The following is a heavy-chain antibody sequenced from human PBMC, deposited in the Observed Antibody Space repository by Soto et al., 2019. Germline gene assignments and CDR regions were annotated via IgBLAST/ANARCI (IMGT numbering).Heavy chain of an antibody. CDR2: IYHSGSS. J-gene: IGHJ4*02. V-gene: IGHV4-30-4*01. D-gene: IGHD4-17*01. CDR3: ARDILDTTVDYYFHS. Sequence: SETLSLTCTVSGGSLSSGTYYWSWIRQPPGKGLEWIGYIYHSGSSQSNPSLKSRVTISIDTSKNQFSLELRSVTAADTAVYYCARDILDTTVDYYFHSWGPGRMVTVYS. CDR1: GGSLSSGTYY.